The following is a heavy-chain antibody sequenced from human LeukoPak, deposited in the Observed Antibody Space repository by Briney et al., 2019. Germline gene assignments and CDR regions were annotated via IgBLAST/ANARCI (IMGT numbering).Heavy chain of an antibody. CDR3: ARVPVVTGAFDI. J-gene: IGHJ3*02. Sequence: GGSLRLSCAASGFTFSSYSMNWVRQAPGKGLEWVSSISSGSSYIYYADSVKGRFTISRDNAKNSLYLQMNSLRAEDTAVYYCARVPVVTGAFDIWGQGTMVTVSS. CDR1: GFTFSSYS. CDR2: ISSGSSYI. V-gene: IGHV3-21*01. D-gene: IGHD3-22*01.